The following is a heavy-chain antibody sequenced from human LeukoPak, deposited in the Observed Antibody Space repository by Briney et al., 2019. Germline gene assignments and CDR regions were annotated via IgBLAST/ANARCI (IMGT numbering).Heavy chain of an antibody. CDR1: GFAFDDYD. CDR2: MSGDGRRT. Sequence: PGGSLRFSCAASGFAFDDYDMHWVRQVPGKGPEWVSLMSGDGRRTFYADSLRGRFTISRDNSKNSLYLQMNSLRTEDTALYYCAKDLDGGWYDAFDIWGQGTMVTVSS. J-gene: IGHJ3*02. D-gene: IGHD6-19*01. V-gene: IGHV3-43*02. CDR3: AKDLDGGWYDAFDI.